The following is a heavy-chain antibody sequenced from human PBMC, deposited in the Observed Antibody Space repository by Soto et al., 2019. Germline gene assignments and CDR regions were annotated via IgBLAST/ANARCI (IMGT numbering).Heavy chain of an antibody. CDR3: ATEGFRGDCSGGSCRRNDY. J-gene: IGHJ4*02. D-gene: IGHD3-10*01. CDR1: GFTFSTYW. V-gene: IGHV3-7*01. CDR2: IKEYGGAQ. Sequence: VQLVESGGGLVQPGGSLRLSCAASGFTFSTYWMTWVRQAAGKGLEWVASIKEYGGAQFYVDFVKGRFTISRDNAKNSLFLQMNSLRAEDTAVFYCATEGFRGDCSGGSCRRNDYWGQGALVTLSS.